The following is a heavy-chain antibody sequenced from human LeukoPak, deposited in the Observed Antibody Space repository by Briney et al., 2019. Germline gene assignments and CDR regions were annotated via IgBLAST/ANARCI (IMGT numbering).Heavy chain of an antibody. CDR2: ISWNSGSI. V-gene: IGHV3-9*01. J-gene: IGHJ4*02. CDR3: AKDMDTLVRGVIFN. Sequence: GGSLRLSCAASGFTFSSYGMHWVRQAPGKGLEWVSGISWNSGSIGYADSVKGRFTISRDNAKNSLYLQMNSLRAEDTALYYCAKDMDTLVRGVIFNWGQGTLVTVSS. CDR1: GFTFSSYG. D-gene: IGHD3-10*01.